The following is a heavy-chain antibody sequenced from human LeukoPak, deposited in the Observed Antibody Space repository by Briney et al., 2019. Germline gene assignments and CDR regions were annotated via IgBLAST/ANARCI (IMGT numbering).Heavy chain of an antibody. Sequence: GRSLRLSCAASGFTFSSYGMHWVRQGPGKGLEWVAVIWYDGSNKYYADSVKGRFTISRDNSKNTLYLQMNSLRAEDTAVYYCARGSYYDSSGYYFWGQGTLVTVSS. V-gene: IGHV3-33*01. D-gene: IGHD3-22*01. CDR3: ARGSYYDSSGYYF. CDR1: GFTFSSYG. CDR2: IWYDGSNK. J-gene: IGHJ4*02.